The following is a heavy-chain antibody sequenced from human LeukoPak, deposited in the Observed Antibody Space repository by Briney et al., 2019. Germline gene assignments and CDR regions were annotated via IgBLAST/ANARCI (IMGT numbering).Heavy chain of an antibody. CDR2: IWYDGSNK. D-gene: IGHD6-19*01. Sequence: GGSLRLSCAASGFTFSNYAILWVRQAPGKGLEWVAVIWYDGSNKYYADSVKGRFTISRDNSKNTLYLQMNSLRAEDTAVYYCAREEQWLPDYWGQGTLVTVSS. CDR3: AREEQWLPDY. V-gene: IGHV3-33*08. CDR1: GFTFSNYA. J-gene: IGHJ4*02.